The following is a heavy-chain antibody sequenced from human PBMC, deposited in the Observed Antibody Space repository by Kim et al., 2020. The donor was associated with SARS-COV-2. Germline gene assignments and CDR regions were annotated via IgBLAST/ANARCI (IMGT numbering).Heavy chain of an antibody. Sequence: SETLSLTCTVSGGSISSSSYYWGWIRQPPGKGLEWIGSIYYSGSTYYNPSLKSRVTISVDTSKNQFSLKLSSVTAADTAVYYCARDGPRDGYCLRLDYWGQGTLVTVSS. V-gene: IGHV4-39*07. CDR1: GGSISSSSYY. D-gene: IGHD5-12*01. CDR3: ARDGPRDGYCLRLDY. CDR2: IYYSGST. J-gene: IGHJ4*02.